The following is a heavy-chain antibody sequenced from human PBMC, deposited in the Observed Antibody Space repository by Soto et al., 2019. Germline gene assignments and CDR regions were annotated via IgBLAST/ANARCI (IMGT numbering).Heavy chain of an antibody. V-gene: IGHV4-30-4*01. J-gene: IGHJ6*02. CDR2: IYYSGST. Sequence: PSETLSLTCAVSGYSISSGYYWSWIRQPPGKGLEWIGYIYYSGSTSYNASLKSRTSISADPSNNQFSLKLHSLTAADTAVYFCGTMPIVVEPAPMDVWGPGTSVTVSS. D-gene: IGHD2-2*01. CDR1: GYSISSGYY. CDR3: GTMPIVVEPAPMDV.